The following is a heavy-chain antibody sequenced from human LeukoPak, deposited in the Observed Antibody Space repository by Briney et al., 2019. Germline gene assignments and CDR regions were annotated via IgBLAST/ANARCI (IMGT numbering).Heavy chain of an antibody. CDR2: ISSSSSYI. D-gene: IGHD6-19*01. CDR1: GFTFSSYS. Sequence: LGGSLRLSCAASGFTFSSYSMNWVRQAPGKGLEGVSSISSSSSYIYYADSVKGRFTISRDNAKNSLYLQMNRLRAEDTAVYYCARVGGIAVENDAFDIWGQGTMVTVSS. CDR3: ARVGGIAVENDAFDI. J-gene: IGHJ3*02. V-gene: IGHV3-21*01.